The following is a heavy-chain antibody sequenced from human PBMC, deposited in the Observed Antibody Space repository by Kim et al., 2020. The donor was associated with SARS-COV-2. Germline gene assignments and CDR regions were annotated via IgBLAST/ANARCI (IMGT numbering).Heavy chain of an antibody. V-gene: IGHV4-28*01. CDR2: T. J-gene: IGHJ5*02. CDR3: ARRDTAWFDP. Sequence: TYLNPSLKSRVTLSVDTSTNQFSLHLTSVTAADTAVYFCARRDTAWFDPWGQGILVTVSS.